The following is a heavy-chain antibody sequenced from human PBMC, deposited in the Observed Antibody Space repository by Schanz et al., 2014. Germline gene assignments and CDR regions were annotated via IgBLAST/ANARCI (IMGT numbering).Heavy chain of an antibody. V-gene: IGHV1-46*03. Sequence: QVQLVQSGAEVKKPGASVKVSCEASGYTFTSYYIHWFRQATGQGLEWMGLINPSVGNTNYAQKFRGRVTMTRDTSTSTVYMELSSLRSEDTAVYFCARGPSTGAFDIWGQGTMVTVSS. J-gene: IGHJ3*02. CDR1: GYTFTSYY. CDR3: ARGPSTGAFDI. CDR2: INPSVGNT.